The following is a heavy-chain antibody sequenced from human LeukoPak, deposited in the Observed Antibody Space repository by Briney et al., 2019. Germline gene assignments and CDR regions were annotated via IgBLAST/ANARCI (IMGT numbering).Heavy chain of an antibody. CDR1: GYTFTSYD. CDR3: ARGLKASSWYDY. J-gene: IGHJ4*02. CDR2: MNPNSGNT. D-gene: IGHD6-13*01. V-gene: IGHV1-8*01. Sequence: ASVKVSCKASGYTFTSYDINWVRRATGQGLEWMGWMNPNSGNTGYAQKFQGRVTMTRNTSISTAHMELSSLRSEDTAVYYCARGLKASSWYDYWGQGTLVTVSS.